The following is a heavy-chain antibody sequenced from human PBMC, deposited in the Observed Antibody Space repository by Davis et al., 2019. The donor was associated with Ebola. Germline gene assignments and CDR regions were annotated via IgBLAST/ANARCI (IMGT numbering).Heavy chain of an antibody. CDR1: GFTFSSYN. V-gene: IGHV3-21*01. CDR2: ISSSSTYI. Sequence: GGSLRLSCAASGFTFSSYNMNWVRQAPGKGLEWVSVISSSSTYIYYADSVKGRFTISRDNSKNTLYLQMNSLRAEDTAVYYCAKTVGSRYYYGMDVWGQGTTVTVSS. CDR3: AKTVGSRYYYGMDV. D-gene: IGHD2-15*01. J-gene: IGHJ6*02.